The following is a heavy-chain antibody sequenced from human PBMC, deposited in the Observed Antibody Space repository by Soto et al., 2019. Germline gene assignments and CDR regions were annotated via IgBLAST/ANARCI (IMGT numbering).Heavy chain of an antibody. CDR3: ARVVGALGPRFDP. CDR1: GYTFTSYG. J-gene: IGHJ5*02. V-gene: IGHV1-18*01. CDR2: ISAYNGNT. Sequence: QVQLEQSGAEVKKPGASVKVSCKASGYTFTSYGISWVRQAPGQGLEWMGRISAYNGNTNYAQKLQGRVTMTTDTSTSTAYMDLRSQKSDDAAVYCCARVVGALGPRFDPWGQGTLVTVSS. D-gene: IGHD1-26*01.